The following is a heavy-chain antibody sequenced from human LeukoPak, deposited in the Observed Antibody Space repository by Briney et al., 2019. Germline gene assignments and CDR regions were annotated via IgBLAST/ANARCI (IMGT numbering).Heavy chain of an antibody. J-gene: IGHJ6*03. CDR2: ISSSSSYI. CDR1: GFTFSSYW. CDR3: ARVVGTTGKLGDYYYMDV. V-gene: IGHV3-21*03. D-gene: IGHD1-1*01. Sequence: GGSLRLSCAASGFTFSSYWMSWVRQAPGKGLEWVSSISSSSSYIYYADSVKGRFTISRDNAKNSLYLQMNSLRAEDTAVYYCARVVGTTGKLGDYYYMDVWGKGTTVTVSS.